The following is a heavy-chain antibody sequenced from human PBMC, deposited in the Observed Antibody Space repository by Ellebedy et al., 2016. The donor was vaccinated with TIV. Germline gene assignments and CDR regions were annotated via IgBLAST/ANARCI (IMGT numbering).Heavy chain of an antibody. V-gene: IGHV4-34*01. CDR2: INHSGST. CDR1: GGSFSGYY. Sequence: MPSETLSLTCAVYGGSFSGYYWSWVRQSPGKGLEWIGEINHSGSTNYNPSLKSRVTISVDTSKNQFSVKLSSVTAADTAVYYCARGLPKPMSAFDFWGQGTMVTVSS. CDR3: ARGLPKPMSAFDF. J-gene: IGHJ3*01.